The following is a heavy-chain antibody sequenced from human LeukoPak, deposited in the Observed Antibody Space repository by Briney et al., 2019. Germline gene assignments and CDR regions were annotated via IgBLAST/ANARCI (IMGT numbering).Heavy chain of an antibody. D-gene: IGHD5-24*01. CDR3: VREQRYYFDY. Sequence: GGSLRLSCAASGFTFSSYAMSWVRQAPGKGLVWVSRINSDGSSTSYADSVKGRFTISRDNAKNTLYLQMNSLRAEDTAVYYCVREQRYYFDYWGQGTLVTVSS. J-gene: IGHJ4*02. CDR1: GFTFSSYA. CDR2: INSDGSST. V-gene: IGHV3-74*01.